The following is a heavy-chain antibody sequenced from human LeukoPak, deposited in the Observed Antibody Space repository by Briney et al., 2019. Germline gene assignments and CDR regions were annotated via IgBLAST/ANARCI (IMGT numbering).Heavy chain of an antibody. CDR3: SAILYH. V-gene: IGHV3-7*01. CDR1: GFTFTSYW. CDR2: INQDGTET. D-gene: IGHD5-18*01. J-gene: IGHJ4*02. Sequence: GGSLRLSCAASGFTFTSYWMTWVRQAPGKGLEWVANINQDGTETYYVDSVRGRFTISRDNAKKSVSLQMNSLRVEDTAIYYCSAILYHWGQGTLVTVSS.